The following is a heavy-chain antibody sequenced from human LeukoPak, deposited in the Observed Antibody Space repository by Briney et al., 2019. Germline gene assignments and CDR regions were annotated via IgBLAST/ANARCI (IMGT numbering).Heavy chain of an antibody. V-gene: IGHV3-48*02. CDR1: GFPFNAYW. Sequence: GSLRPSCAASGFPFNAYWMTWVRQAPGKGLEWVSYISSRSSSIYYADSVKGRFTLSRDNAKNSLYLQMNSLRDEDTAVYYCARGDYGDRDLDYWGQGTLVTVSS. CDR2: ISSRSSSI. D-gene: IGHD4-17*01. CDR3: ARGDYGDRDLDY. J-gene: IGHJ4*02.